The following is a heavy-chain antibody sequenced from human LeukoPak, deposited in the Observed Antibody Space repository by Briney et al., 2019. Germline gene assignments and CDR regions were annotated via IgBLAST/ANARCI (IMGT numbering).Heavy chain of an antibody. Sequence: PSETLSLTCTVSGYSISSGYYGGWIRQPPGKGLEWIGSIYHSGSNYYNPSLKSRNTRERDTSKNQFSLKLSSVTAADTAVYYCAREIAAAGAFDYWGQGTLVTVSS. CDR1: GYSISSGYY. J-gene: IGHJ4*02. CDR3: AREIAAAGAFDY. D-gene: IGHD6-13*01. V-gene: IGHV4-38-2*02. CDR2: IYHSGSN.